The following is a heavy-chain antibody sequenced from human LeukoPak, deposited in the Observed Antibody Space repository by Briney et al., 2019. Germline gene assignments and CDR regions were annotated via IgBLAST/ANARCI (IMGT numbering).Heavy chain of an antibody. Sequence: PGGSLRLSCAASPFTFSSYSMNWVRQAPGKGLEWVSYISSSSSTIYYADSVKGRFTISRDNAKNSLYLQMNSLRAEDTAVYYCARAQWLVYGDAFDIWGQGTMVTVSS. J-gene: IGHJ3*02. CDR2: ISSSSSTI. CDR3: ARAQWLVYGDAFDI. D-gene: IGHD6-19*01. CDR1: PFTFSSYS. V-gene: IGHV3-48*04.